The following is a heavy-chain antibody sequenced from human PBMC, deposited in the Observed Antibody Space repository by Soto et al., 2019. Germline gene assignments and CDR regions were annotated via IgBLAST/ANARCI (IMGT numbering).Heavy chain of an antibody. CDR2: IDPSNSNT. CDR3: ARLNGYDYLSLD. Sequence: PGESLKISCKGSGYSFTSYWISWVRQMPGKGLEWMGRIDPSNSNTNYSPSFQGHVTISADKSITTAYLQWSSLKASDSAMYYCARLNGYDYLSLDWGQGTLVTVSS. D-gene: IGHD5-12*01. J-gene: IGHJ4*02. V-gene: IGHV5-10-1*01. CDR1: GYSFTSYW.